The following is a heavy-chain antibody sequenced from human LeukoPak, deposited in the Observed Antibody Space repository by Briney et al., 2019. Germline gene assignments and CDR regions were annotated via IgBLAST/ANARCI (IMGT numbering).Heavy chain of an antibody. CDR3: ARGAGYNYPYYFDY. V-gene: IGHV3-53*01. CDR1: GFTVSSNY. Sequence: PGGSLRLSCAASGFTVSSNYMNWVRQAPGKGLEWASVIYGGGNIYYADSVKGRFTISRDNSKNTLYLQMNSLRAEDTAVYYWARGAGYNYPYYFDYWGQGTLVTVSS. J-gene: IGHJ4*02. D-gene: IGHD5-24*01. CDR2: IYGGGNI.